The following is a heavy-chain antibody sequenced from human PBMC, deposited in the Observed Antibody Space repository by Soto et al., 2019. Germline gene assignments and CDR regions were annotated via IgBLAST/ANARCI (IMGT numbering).Heavy chain of an antibody. Sequence: QVQLVQSGAEVKKPGSSVKVSCKASGGDFINYGISWVRQAPGQGLEWMGGIIPIFRSANYAQKFQGRVTSAADESTNTAYMELTTLTSEDTAVYYCARDRYYDGVGYHYESAYWGQGTLVTVSS. CDR3: ARDRYYDGVGYHYESAY. V-gene: IGHV1-69*01. J-gene: IGHJ4*02. CDR2: IIPIFRSA. D-gene: IGHD3-22*01. CDR1: GGDFINYG.